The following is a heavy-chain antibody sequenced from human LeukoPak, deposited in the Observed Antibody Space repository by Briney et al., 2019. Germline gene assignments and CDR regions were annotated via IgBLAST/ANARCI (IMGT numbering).Heavy chain of an antibody. Sequence: GGSLRLSCAASGFTFSSYTMSWVRQAPGKGREWASPITSSGVRSYCADAVKGRFTISRDNSKNTRYLQMNGLRVEDTAVDYCAKSNRYLEYWGEGGLVPVSS. CDR3: AKSNRYLEY. D-gene: IGHD3-16*02. V-gene: IGHV3-23*01. CDR2: ITSSGVRS. CDR1: GFTFSSYT. J-gene: IGHJ4*02.